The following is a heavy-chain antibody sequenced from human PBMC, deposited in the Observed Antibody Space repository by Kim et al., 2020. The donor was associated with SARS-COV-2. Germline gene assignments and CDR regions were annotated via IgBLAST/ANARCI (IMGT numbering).Heavy chain of an antibody. J-gene: IGHJ3*01. CDR1: GFIFSSFA. Sequence: GGSLRLSCAASGFIFSSFAMSWVRQAPGKGLEWVSAISGSGGSTYSADSVKGRFTISRDNSKNTLYLQMNSLRAEDTALYYCAKSLKYYYDSSDHWGQGTMLTVSS. CDR3: AKSLKYYYDSSDH. D-gene: IGHD3-22*01. CDR2: ISGSGGST. V-gene: IGHV3-23*01.